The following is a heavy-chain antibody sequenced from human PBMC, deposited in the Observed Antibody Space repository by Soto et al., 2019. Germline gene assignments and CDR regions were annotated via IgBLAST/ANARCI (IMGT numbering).Heavy chain of an antibody. D-gene: IGHD3-22*01. Sequence: SETLSLTCTVSGGSISSNSYSWGWIRQPPAKGLEWIGNISYTGSTYYNPSLKSRVTISVDTSKSQFSLKLSSVTAADTAVFYFAGQGHYYDSSPYVDFDYWGQGTLVTVSS. V-gene: IGHV4-39*01. CDR1: GGSISSNSYS. CDR2: ISYTGST. J-gene: IGHJ4*02. CDR3: AGQGHYYDSSPYVDFDY.